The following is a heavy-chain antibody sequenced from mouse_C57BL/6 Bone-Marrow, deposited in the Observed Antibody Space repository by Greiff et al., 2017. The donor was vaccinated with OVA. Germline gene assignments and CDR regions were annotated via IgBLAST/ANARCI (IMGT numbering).Heavy chain of an antibody. Sequence: VQLKESGGGLVQPGGSLSLSCAASGFTFTDYYMSWVRQPPGKALEWLGFIRNKANGYTTEYSASVKGRFTIYRDNYTRITSLPMKSHRAEDSATYYCARYQTSSYFDYWGQGPTLTVSS. CDR1: GFTFTDYY. V-gene: IGHV7-3*01. J-gene: IGHJ2*01. CDR2: IRNKANGYTT. CDR3: ARYQTSSYFDY.